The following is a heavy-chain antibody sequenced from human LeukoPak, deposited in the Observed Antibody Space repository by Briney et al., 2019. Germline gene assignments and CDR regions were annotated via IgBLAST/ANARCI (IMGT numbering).Heavy chain of an antibody. V-gene: IGHV3-33*01. Sequence: PGGSLRLSCTASGFTFSSYGMHWVRQAPGKGLEWVAVIWYDGSNKYYADSVKGRFTISRDSSKNTLYLQMNSLRAEDTAVYYCARDLEYYYGSGSINWFGTWGQGTLVTVSS. CDR2: IWYDGSNK. J-gene: IGHJ5*02. CDR1: GFTFSSYG. CDR3: ARDLEYYYGSGSINWFGT. D-gene: IGHD3-10*01.